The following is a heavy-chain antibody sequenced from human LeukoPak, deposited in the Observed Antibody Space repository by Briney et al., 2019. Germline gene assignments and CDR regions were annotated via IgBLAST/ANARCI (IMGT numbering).Heavy chain of an antibody. D-gene: IGHD2/OR15-2a*01. CDR2: ISPSGDNM. CDR3: AKDLRHRSTCNCYGWFDP. J-gene: IGHJ5*02. Sequence: GGSLRLSCAASGFIFNTYAMCWVRQAPGKGPEWLSAISPSGDNMYYANSVKGRFTISRDNSKNTLYLQMNSLRVEDTAIYYCAKDLRHRSTCNCYGWFDPWGRGTLVTVSS. CDR1: GFIFNTYA. V-gene: IGHV3-23*01.